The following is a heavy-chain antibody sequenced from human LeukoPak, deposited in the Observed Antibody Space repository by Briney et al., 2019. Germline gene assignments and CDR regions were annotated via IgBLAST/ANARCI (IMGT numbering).Heavy chain of an antibody. CDR2: INPNSGGT. CDR3: ASEGIAVAGTQDY. Sequence: ASVKVSCKSSGYTFTGYYMHRVRQAPGQGLEWMGWINPNSGGTNYAQKFQGRVTMTRDTSISTAYMELSRLRSDDTAVYYCASEGIAVAGTQDYWGQGTLVTVSS. V-gene: IGHV1-2*02. D-gene: IGHD6-19*01. J-gene: IGHJ4*02. CDR1: GYTFTGYY.